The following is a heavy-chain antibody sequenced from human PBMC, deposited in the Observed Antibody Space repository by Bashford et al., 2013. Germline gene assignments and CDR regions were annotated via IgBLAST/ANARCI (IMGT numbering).Heavy chain of an antibody. CDR2: INPNSGGT. D-gene: IGHD5-12*01. CDR3: AXGGATITDYYYYGMDV. Sequence: ASVKVSCKASGYTFTGYYMHWVRQAPGQGLEWMGWINPNSGGTNYAQKFQGRVTMTRDTSISTAYMELSRLRSDDTAVYYCAXGGATITDYYYYGMDVWGQGTTVTVSS. CDR1: GYTFTGYY. J-gene: IGHJ6*02. V-gene: IGHV1-2*02.